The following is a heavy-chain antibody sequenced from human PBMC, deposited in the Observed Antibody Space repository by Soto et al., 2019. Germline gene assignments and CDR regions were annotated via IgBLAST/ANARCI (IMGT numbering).Heavy chain of an antibody. CDR2: IYYSGST. D-gene: IGHD3-3*01. V-gene: IGHV4-39*07. J-gene: IGHJ4*02. CDR3: ARVDYDFWSGYSIDY. CDR1: GGSISSSSHY. Sequence: PSETLSLTCTVSGGSISSSSHYWGWIRQPPGKGLEWIGSIYYSGSTNYNPSLKSRVTISVDTSKNQFSLKLSSVTAADTAVYYCARVDYDFWSGYSIDYWGQGTLVTVSS.